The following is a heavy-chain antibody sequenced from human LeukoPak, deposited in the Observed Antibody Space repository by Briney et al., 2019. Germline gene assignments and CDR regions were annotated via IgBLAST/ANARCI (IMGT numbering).Heavy chain of an antibody. D-gene: IGHD3-22*01. V-gene: IGHV3-23*01. J-gene: IGHJ6*02. CDR1: GVTFRSYA. CDR2: INESGSSK. CDR3: AKVWDSSGYWVADYYGIEV. Sequence: AESLSLSCAASGVTFRSYAMSWVRQAPGKGLEWVADINESGSSKYYADSEKGRFTISRDNSKNTLYLQMNSLRAEDTAVYYWAKVWDSSGYWVADYYGIEVWGAGATVTPSS.